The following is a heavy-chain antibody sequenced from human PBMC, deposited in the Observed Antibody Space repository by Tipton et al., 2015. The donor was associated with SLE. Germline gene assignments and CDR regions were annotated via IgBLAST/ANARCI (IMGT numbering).Heavy chain of an antibody. V-gene: IGHV4-61*09. CDR3: ARPIVGVAAFHI. D-gene: IGHD1-26*01. Sequence: TLSLTCTVSGGSISSGSYYWSWIRQPAGKGLEWIGHIYTSGSTNYNPSLKSRVTMSVDTSKNQFSLKLSSVTAADTAVYFCARPIVGVAAFHIWGPGTMVTVSS. CDR2: IYTSGST. CDR1: GGSISSGSYY. J-gene: IGHJ3*02.